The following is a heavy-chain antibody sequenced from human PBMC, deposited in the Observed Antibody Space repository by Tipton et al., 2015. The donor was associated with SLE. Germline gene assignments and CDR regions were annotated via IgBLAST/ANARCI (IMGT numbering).Heavy chain of an antibody. Sequence: TLSLTCTVSGGSISSGSYYWSWIRQPAGKGLEWIGYIYNSRNTNYNPSLNSRVSISVDRSNNQFSLILSSVTAADTAVYYCARGDSGSWFFDYWGQGTLVTVSS. CDR3: ARGDSGSWFFDY. CDR2: IYNSRNT. D-gene: IGHD1-26*01. V-gene: IGHV4-61*09. J-gene: IGHJ4*02. CDR1: GGSISSGSYY.